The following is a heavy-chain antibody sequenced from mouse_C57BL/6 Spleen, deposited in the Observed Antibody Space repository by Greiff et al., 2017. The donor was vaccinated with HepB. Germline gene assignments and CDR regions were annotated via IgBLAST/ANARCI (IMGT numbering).Heavy chain of an antibody. CDR1: GYTFTDYY. Sequence: VQLQQSGPELVKPGASVKISCKASGYTFTDYYMNWVKQSHGKSLVWIGDINPNNGGTSYSQKLKGKATLTVDKSSSTAYMELRSLTSEDSAVYYCARRNWFDYWGQGTTLTVSS. D-gene: IGHD4-1*01. V-gene: IGHV1-26*01. J-gene: IGHJ2*01. CDR3: ARRNWFDY. CDR2: INPNNGGT.